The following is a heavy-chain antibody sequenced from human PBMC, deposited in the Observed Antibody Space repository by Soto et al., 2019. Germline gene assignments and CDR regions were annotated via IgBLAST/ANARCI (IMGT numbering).Heavy chain of an antibody. Sequence: GGSLRLSCAASGFTFSGSAMHWVRQASGKGLEWVGRIRSKANSYATAYAASVKGRFTISRDDSKNTAYLQMNSLKTEDTAVYYCARGGYDSSGYPYYFDYWGHGTLVTVSS. J-gene: IGHJ4*01. V-gene: IGHV3-73*01. CDR2: IRSKANSYAT. D-gene: IGHD3-22*01. CDR3: ARGGYDSSGYPYYFDY. CDR1: GFTFSGSA.